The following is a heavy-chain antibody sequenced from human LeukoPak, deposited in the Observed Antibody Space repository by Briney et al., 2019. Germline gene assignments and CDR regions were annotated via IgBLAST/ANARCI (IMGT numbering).Heavy chain of an antibody. V-gene: IGHV1-18*01. CDR1: GYTFTSYG. Sequence: ASVTVSCKASGYTFTSYGISWVRQAPGQGLEWMGWISAYNGNTNYAQKLQGRVTMTTDTSTSTAYMELRSLRPDDTAVYYCARSRHYDILTGYYTSKENYFDYWGQGTLVTVSS. D-gene: IGHD3-9*01. CDR3: ARSRHYDILTGYYTSKENYFDY. J-gene: IGHJ4*02. CDR2: ISAYNGNT.